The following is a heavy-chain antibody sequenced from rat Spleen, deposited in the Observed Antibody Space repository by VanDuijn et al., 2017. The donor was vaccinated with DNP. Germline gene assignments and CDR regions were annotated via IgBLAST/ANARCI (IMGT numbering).Heavy chain of an antibody. J-gene: IGHJ1*01. CDR1: GFTVNNDW. V-gene: IGHV5-31*01. Sequence: EVQLVESGGGLVQPGESLILSCVASGFTVNNDWMTWIRQAPGKGLEWIASITKTGGSTYYLDSVKGRFTVSRDNARGILYLQMNSLRSEETATYYCARMYTTDYYWYFDFWGPGTMVTVSS. CDR3: ARMYTTDYYWYFDF. CDR2: ITKTGGST. D-gene: IGHD1-6*01.